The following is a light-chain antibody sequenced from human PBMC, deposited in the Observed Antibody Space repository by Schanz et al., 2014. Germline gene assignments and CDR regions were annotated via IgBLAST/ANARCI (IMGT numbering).Light chain of an antibody. J-gene: IGKJ2*01. V-gene: IGKV1-5*01. CDR1: QSISSW. CDR3: QQSYYTPRT. CDR2: AAS. Sequence: DIQMTQSPSTLSASVGDRVTLACRASQSISSWLAWYQQKPGKAPKLLIYAASTLQSGVPSRFSGSGSGTEFTLTISSLQPDDFATYYCQQSYYTPRTFGQGTKLEIK.